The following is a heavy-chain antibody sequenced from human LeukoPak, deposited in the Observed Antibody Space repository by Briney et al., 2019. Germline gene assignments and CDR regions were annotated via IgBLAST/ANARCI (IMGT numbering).Heavy chain of an antibody. CDR3: ARDRVPSSEDWIDY. CDR1: GGSISSYY. J-gene: IGHJ4*02. CDR2: IYTSGST. V-gene: IGHV4-4*07. D-gene: IGHD2-15*01. Sequence: SETLSLTCIVSGGSISSYYWSWIRQPAGKGLEWIGRIYTSGSTNYNPSLKSRVTMSVDTSKNQFSLKLSSVTAADTAVYYCARDRVPSSEDWIDYWGQGTLVTVSS.